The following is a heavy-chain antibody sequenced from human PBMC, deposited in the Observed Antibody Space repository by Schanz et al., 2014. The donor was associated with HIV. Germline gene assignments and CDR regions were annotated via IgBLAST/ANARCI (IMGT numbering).Heavy chain of an antibody. V-gene: IGHV4-34*01. CDR3: ARDKTLAALRPYYGFDF. J-gene: IGHJ4*02. CDR1: GGSVRTNY. CDR2: IDHSGNT. D-gene: IGHD1-26*01. Sequence: QVQLQQWGTGLLKPSETLSLTCAVSGGSVRTNYYSWIRQPPGKGLEWIGEIDHSGNTNYNPSLKSRVSISVDTSKKQFSLKMTSVTAADTAVYYCARDKTLAALRPYYGFDFGGLGTLVTVSS.